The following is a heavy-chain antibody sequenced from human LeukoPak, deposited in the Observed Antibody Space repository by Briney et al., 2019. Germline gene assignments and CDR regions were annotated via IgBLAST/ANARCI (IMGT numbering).Heavy chain of an antibody. V-gene: IGHV3-64*02. D-gene: IGHD2-21*02. J-gene: IGHJ1*01. CDR3: ARGGHIVVVTSGVLAEYFQH. Sequence: GGSLRLSCAASGFTFSDYAMHWVRQAPGKGLEYVSVISSNGGSTYYADSVKGRFTISRDNSKNTVYLQMNSLRAEDTAVYYCARGGHIVVVTSGVLAEYFQHWGQGTLVTVSS. CDR1: GFTFSDYA. CDR2: ISSNGGST.